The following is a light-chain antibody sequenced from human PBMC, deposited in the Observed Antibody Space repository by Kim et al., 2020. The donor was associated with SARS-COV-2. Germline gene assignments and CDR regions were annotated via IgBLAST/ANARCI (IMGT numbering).Light chain of an antibody. V-gene: IGLV2-8*01. CDR1: SRDVGGYHY. CDR3: SSYAGSNNLL. CDR2: EVN. J-gene: IGLJ2*01. Sequence: QSALTQPPSASGSPGQSVTISCTGTSRDVGGYHYVSWYQQHPGKAPKLMIYEVNKRPSGVPDRFRGSKSGNTASLTVSGLQAEDEADYYCSSYAGSNNLLFGGGTQLTVL.